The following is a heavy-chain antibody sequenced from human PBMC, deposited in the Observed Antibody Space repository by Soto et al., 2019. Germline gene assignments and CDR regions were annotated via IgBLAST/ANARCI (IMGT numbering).Heavy chain of an antibody. D-gene: IGHD1-7*01. CDR3: VKLRLELLYLDS. V-gene: IGHV3-23*01. CDR1: GFTFNRYG. J-gene: IGHJ4*02. CDR2: ISASGDNT. Sequence: GGSLRLSCAASGFTFNRYGMSWVRQAPGKGLEWVSAISASGDNTYYADSVKGWFTISRDSSNNTLYLQMNSLRADDTALYYCVKLRLELLYLDSWGLGALVTVSS.